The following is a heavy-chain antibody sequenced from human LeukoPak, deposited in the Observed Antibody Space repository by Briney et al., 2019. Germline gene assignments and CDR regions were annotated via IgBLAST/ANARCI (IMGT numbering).Heavy chain of an antibody. V-gene: IGHV4-59*01. CDR1: GGSFSIYY. CDR2: IYYSGST. D-gene: IGHD3-16*01. CDR3: ARVITVRGVIFDY. Sequence: SETLSLTCTVSGGSFSIYYWSWLRQPPGKGLEWLGYIYYSGSTNYNPSLKSRVTISVDTSKNQFSLTLNSVTAADTAVYYCARVITVRGVIFDYWGQGTLVTVSS. J-gene: IGHJ4*02.